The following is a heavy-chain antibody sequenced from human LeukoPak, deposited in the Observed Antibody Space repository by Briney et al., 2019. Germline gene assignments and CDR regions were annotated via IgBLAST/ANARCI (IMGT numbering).Heavy chain of an antibody. CDR1: RFTFSSYA. J-gene: IGHJ1*01. CDR3: AKDLDDSSGFYSYHH. CDR2: ISGSGDGT. V-gene: IGHV3-23*01. D-gene: IGHD3-22*01. Sequence: PGGSLRLSCAASRFTFSSYAMSWARQAPGKGLEWVSTISGSGDGTYYADSVKGRFTISRDNSKNTVYLQMNSLRADDTAVYYCAKDLDDSSGFYSYHHWGQGTLVTVSS.